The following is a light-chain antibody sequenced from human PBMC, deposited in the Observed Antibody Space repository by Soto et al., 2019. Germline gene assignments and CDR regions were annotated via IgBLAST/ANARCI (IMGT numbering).Light chain of an antibody. V-gene: IGKV1-39*01. Sequence: DIQMTQSPSSLSASVGDRVTITCRASQTITYYLNWYQQKPGKAPKLLIYAASSLQSGVPSRFSGSGSGTDFTLTISSLQPEDFATYYCQQGYRSPYTFGQGTKLEI. CDR2: AAS. CDR1: QTITYY. J-gene: IGKJ2*01. CDR3: QQGYRSPYT.